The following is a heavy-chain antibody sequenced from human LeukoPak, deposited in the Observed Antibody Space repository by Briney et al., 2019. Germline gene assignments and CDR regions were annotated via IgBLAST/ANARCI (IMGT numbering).Heavy chain of an antibody. CDR1: RVTFNSCS. CDR2: IIPLLGIV. J-gene: IGHJ3*01. V-gene: IGHV1-69*04. Sequence: SVKVSCKASRVTFNSCSISWVRQSPGHGLDWMGRIIPLLGIVNYAQKFQGKVTITADKSTNTAYMELSSLRSEDTAMYYCASDRTIAAAVDPFVWGQGTMVTVSS. CDR3: ASDRTIAAAVDPFV. D-gene: IGHD6-13*01.